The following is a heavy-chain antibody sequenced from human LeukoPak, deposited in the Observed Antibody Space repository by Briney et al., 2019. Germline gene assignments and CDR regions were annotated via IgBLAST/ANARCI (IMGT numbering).Heavy chain of an antibody. Sequence: SETLSLTCAVSGVSFSAYSWSWIRQPPGKGLEWIGEINHSGGTNYNPSLKTRITLSVDTSKDQFSLNLSSVTAADTAVYYCARSDFWSGYYSHDFDYWGQGTLVTVSS. D-gene: IGHD3-3*01. CDR1: GVSFSAYS. CDR3: ARSDFWSGYYSHDFDY. V-gene: IGHV4-34*01. J-gene: IGHJ4*02. CDR2: INHSGGT.